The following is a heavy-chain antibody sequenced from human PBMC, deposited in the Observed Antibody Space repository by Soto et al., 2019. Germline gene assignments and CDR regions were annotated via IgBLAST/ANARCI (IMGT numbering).Heavy chain of an antibody. CDR2: IGGSGGST. CDR3: VKSSTYCSSTSCSGSFFDY. V-gene: IGHV3-23*01. D-gene: IGHD2-2*01. J-gene: IGHJ4*02. Sequence: GGSLRLSCAASGFTFSSYAMSWVRQAPGKGLEWVSAIGGSGGSTYYADSVKGRFTISRDNSKNTLYLQMNSLRAEDTAVYYCVKSSTYCSSTSCSGSFFDYWGQGTLVTVSS. CDR1: GFTFSSYA.